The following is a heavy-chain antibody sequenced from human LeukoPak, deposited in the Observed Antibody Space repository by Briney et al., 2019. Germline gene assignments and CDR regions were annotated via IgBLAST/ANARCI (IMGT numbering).Heavy chain of an antibody. J-gene: IGHJ5*02. Sequence: ASVKVSCKASGYTFTGHYMHWVRQAPGQGLEWMGRIHPNSGDTIYAQIFQGRVTMTRDTSVSTAYMELSSLTSGDTAVYYCAKTLASWGQGTLVTVSS. CDR2: IHPNSGDT. D-gene: IGHD2/OR15-2a*01. V-gene: IGHV1-2*06. CDR1: GYTFTGHY. CDR3: AKTLAS.